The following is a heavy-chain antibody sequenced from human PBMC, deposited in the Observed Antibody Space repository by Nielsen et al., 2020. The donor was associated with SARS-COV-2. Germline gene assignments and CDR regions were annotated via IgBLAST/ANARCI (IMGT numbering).Heavy chain of an antibody. CDR3: ARASSSSWQYYYYYYGMDV. D-gene: IGHD6-13*01. V-gene: IGHV1-8*01. J-gene: IGHJ6*02. Sequence: WVRQAPGQGLEWMGWMNPNSGNTGYAQKFQGRVTMTRNTSISTAYMELSSLRSEDTAVYYCARASSSSWQYYYYYYGMDVWGQETTVTVSS. CDR2: MNPNSGNT.